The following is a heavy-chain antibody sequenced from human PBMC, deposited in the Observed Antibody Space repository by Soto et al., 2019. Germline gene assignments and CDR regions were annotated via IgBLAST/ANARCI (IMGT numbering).Heavy chain of an antibody. V-gene: IGHV4-59*01. Sequence: PSETLSLTCTVSGGSINNYYWSWIRQPPGKGLEWIGYIYYSGSTNYNPSLKSRVTISVDTSKNQFSLKLSSVTAADTAVYYCARKPYGDAYYFDYWGQGTLVTVSS. CDR1: GGSINNYY. J-gene: IGHJ4*02. D-gene: IGHD4-17*01. CDR3: ARKPYGDAYYFDY. CDR2: IYYSGST.